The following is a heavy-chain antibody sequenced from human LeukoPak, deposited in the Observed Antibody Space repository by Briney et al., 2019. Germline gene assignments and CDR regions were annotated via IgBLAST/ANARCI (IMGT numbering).Heavy chain of an antibody. Sequence: SETLSLTCTVSGGSISSYYWSWIRQPPGKRLEWIGYIYYSGSTNYNPSLKSRVTISVDTSKNQFSLKLSSVTAADTAVYYCARDLGTVVGTFDYWGQGTLVTVSS. V-gene: IGHV4-59*01. D-gene: IGHD3-22*01. CDR3: ARDLGTVVGTFDY. CDR1: GGSISSYY. CDR2: IYYSGST. J-gene: IGHJ4*02.